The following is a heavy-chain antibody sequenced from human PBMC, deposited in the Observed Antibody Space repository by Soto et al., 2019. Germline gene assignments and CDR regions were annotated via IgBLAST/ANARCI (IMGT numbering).Heavy chain of an antibody. CDR3: ARGLITGSSYSGGCYYFDY. CDR1: GGSISSYY. CDR2: ISYSGST. Sequence: SETLSLTCTVSGGSISSYYWTWIRQPPGKGLEWIGYISYSGSTSYNPSLKSRITISVDTSKNQFSLKVRSVTAADTAVYYCARGLITGSSYSGGCYYFDYWGQGTPVTVSS. J-gene: IGHJ4*02. D-gene: IGHD1-26*01. V-gene: IGHV4-59*01.